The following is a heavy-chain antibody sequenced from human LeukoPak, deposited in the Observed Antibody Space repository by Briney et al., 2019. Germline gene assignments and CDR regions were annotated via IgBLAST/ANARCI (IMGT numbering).Heavy chain of an antibody. Sequence: SETLSLTCTVSGGSISSYYWSWIRQPAGKGLEWIGRIYTSGSTNYNPSLKSRVTMSVDTSKNQFSLKLSSVTAADTAVYYCARSIAAAGSDPFDYWGQGTLVIVSS. V-gene: IGHV4-4*07. D-gene: IGHD6-13*01. CDR2: IYTSGST. J-gene: IGHJ4*02. CDR1: GGSISSYY. CDR3: ARSIAAAGSDPFDY.